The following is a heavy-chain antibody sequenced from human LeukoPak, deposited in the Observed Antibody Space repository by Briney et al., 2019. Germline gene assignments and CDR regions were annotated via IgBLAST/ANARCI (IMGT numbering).Heavy chain of an antibody. D-gene: IGHD6-6*01. CDR3: ARESYSTSYLFDF. J-gene: IGHJ4*02. V-gene: IGHV4-4*07. CDR1: GVSISSYY. CDR2: VYTSGST. Sequence: SETLSLTCTVSGVSISSYYWSWIRQPAGKGLEWIGRVYTSGSTNYNPSLKSRVTMSVDTSKNQISLKVNSVTAADTAVYYCARESYSTSYLFDFWGQGTLVTVSS.